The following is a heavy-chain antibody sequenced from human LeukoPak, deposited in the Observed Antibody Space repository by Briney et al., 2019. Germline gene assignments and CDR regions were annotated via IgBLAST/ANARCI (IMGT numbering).Heavy chain of an antibody. CDR2: ISGSASNT. V-gene: IGHV3-23*01. Sequence: GGSLRLSCAASGFTFSSYAMSWVRQAPGKRLEWVSAISGSASNTYYADSVQGRFTISRANSKNTLYLQMNTLRAEDTAVYYCAKRHFYDTSGFRLDYWGQGTLVTVSS. D-gene: IGHD3-22*01. CDR1: GFTFSSYA. CDR3: AKRHFYDTSGFRLDY. J-gene: IGHJ4*02.